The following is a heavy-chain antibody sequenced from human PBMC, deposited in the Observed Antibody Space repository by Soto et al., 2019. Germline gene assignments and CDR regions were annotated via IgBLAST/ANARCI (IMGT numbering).Heavy chain of an antibody. Sequence: QVQLVQSGAEVKKPGASVKVSCKASGYTFTGYYMHWVRQAPGQGLEWMGWINPNSGGTNYAQKFQGWVTMTRDTSLSTAYMELSRLRSDDTAVYYCARGASWFGEPHYYYYYMDVWGKGTTVTVSS. CDR3: ARGASWFGEPHYYYYYMDV. CDR2: INPNSGGT. D-gene: IGHD3-10*01. CDR1: GYTFTGYY. V-gene: IGHV1-2*04. J-gene: IGHJ6*03.